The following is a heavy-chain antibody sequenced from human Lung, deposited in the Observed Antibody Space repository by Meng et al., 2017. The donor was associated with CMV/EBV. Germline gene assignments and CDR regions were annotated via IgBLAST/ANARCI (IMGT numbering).Heavy chain of an antibody. V-gene: IGHV1-2*02. Sequence: KASGYTYTGYYRHWVRQAHGRGREWMGWINPNSGGKKYAQKFQGRVTMTRHTSLLPASLRLLPLRSAAPAVYYCASSNVFQLLAPSW. D-gene: IGHD2-2*01. CDR3: ASSNVFQLLAPS. J-gene: IGHJ5*01. CDR2: INPNSGGK. CDR1: GYTYTGYY.